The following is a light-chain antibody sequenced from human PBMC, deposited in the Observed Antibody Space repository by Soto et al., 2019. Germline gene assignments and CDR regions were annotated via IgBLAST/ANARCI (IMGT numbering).Light chain of an antibody. CDR1: QXVXXY. V-gene: IGKV3-11*01. J-gene: IGKJ2*01. Sequence: EIVXXXSPAXXXLSPGERATXXXXXSQXVXXYVAWYQQKPGQAPRLVLYHASNRATGIPARFSGSGSETDFTLTISSLEPEDFAVYYCQQRDNRPYTFGQGTRLEI. CDR3: QQRDNRPYT. CDR2: HAS.